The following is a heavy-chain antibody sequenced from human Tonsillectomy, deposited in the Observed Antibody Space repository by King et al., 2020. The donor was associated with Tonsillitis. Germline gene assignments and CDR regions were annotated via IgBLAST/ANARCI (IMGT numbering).Heavy chain of an antibody. V-gene: IGHV3-9*01. CDR2: ISWNSGSI. CDR1: GFTFDNYA. CDR3: AKDTGISLSDGLDV. D-gene: IGHD6-13*01. J-gene: IGHJ6*02. Sequence: QLVQSGGGLVQPGRSLRLSCAASGFTFDNYAMHWVRQAPGKGLEWVSGISWNSGSIGYADSVKGRFTISRDNAKNSLYLQMNSLRAEDTALYYCAKDTGISLSDGLDVWGQGTTVTVSS.